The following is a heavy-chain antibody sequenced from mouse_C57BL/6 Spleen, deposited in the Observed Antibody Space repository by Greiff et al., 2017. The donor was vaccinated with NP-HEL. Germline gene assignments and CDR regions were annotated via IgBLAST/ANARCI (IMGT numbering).Heavy chain of an antibody. CDR3: ARGGYGFYYAMDY. Sequence: QVQLQQSGPGLVQPSQSLSITCTVSGFSLTSYGVHWVRQSPGKGLEWLGVIWSGGSTDYNAAFISSLSISKDNSKSQVFFKMNSLQADDTAIYYCARGGYGFYYAMDYWGQGTSVTVSS. J-gene: IGHJ4*01. CDR2: IWSGGST. CDR1: GFSLTSYG. V-gene: IGHV2-2*01. D-gene: IGHD1-1*01.